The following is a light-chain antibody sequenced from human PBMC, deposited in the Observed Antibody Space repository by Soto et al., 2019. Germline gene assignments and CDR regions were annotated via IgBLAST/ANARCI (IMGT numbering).Light chain of an antibody. CDR1: NSNIGSNT. V-gene: IGLV1-44*01. J-gene: IGLJ2*01. CDR3: AAWDDSLNGVL. Sequence: QSVLTQPPSASGTPGQRVTISCSGSNSNIGSNTVTWYQQLPGTAPKLLIYVNDQRPSGVPDRFSGSKSGTSASLAISWLQSDDEADYYCAAWDDSLNGVLFGGGTKVTVL. CDR2: VND.